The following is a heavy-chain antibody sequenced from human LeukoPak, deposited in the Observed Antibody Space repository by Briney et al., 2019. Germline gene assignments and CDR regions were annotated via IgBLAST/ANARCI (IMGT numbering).Heavy chain of an antibody. CDR3: ARGPVSGSYINWYFDL. CDR1: GYTFTSDG. V-gene: IGHV1-18*01. D-gene: IGHD3-3*01. J-gene: IGHJ2*01. Sequence: ASVKVSRKASGYTFTSDGISWVRQAPGQGLEWMGWISAYNGNTNYAQKLQGRVTMTTDTSTSTAYMELRSLRSDDTAVYYCARGPVSGSYINWYFDLWGRGTLVTVSS. CDR2: ISAYNGNT.